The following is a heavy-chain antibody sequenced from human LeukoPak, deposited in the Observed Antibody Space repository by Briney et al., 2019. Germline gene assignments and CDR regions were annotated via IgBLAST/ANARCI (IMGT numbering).Heavy chain of an antibody. J-gene: IGHJ4*02. CDR3: QREGLGGPAARLLY. D-gene: IGHD2-2*01. CDR1: RSIFSNNW. V-gene: IGHV3-74*01. Sequence: GGSLRLSCAASRSIFSNNWMHWGRQAPGKGLVWVSRIKSDGSSTSYADSVRGRFTISRDNAKNTLYLQMNSLRAEDTAVYYCQREGLGGPAARLLYWGQGTLVTVSS. CDR2: IKSDGSST.